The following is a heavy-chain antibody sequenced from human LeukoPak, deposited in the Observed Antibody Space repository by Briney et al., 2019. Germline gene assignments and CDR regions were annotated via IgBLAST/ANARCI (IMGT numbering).Heavy chain of an antibody. Sequence: PGGSLRLSCAASGFTFDDYAMRWVRQAPGKGLEWVSGISWNSGSIGYADSVKGRFTISRDNAKNTLYLQMDSLRAEDTAVYYCVRDGYAFDVWGQGTMVTVSS. J-gene: IGHJ3*01. CDR1: GFTFDDYA. V-gene: IGHV3-9*01. CDR3: VRDGYAFDV. CDR2: ISWNSGSI.